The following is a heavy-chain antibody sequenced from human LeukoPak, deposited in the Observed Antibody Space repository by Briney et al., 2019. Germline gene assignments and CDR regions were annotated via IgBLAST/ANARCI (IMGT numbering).Heavy chain of an antibody. Sequence: PSETLSLTCTVSGGSISSSSYYWGWIRQPPGKGLKWIGSIYYSGSTYYNPSLKSRVTISVDTSKTQFSLKVSSVTAADTAVYYCARLPYSSSQQIDYWGQGTLVTVSS. J-gene: IGHJ4*02. D-gene: IGHD6-6*01. CDR1: GGSISSSSYY. CDR3: ARLPYSSSQQIDY. V-gene: IGHV4-39*01. CDR2: IYYSGST.